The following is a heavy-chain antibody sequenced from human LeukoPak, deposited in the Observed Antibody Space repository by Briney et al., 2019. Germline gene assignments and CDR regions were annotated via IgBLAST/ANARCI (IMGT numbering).Heavy chain of an antibody. J-gene: IGHJ4*02. V-gene: IGHV3-66*02. CDR2: ICSGGST. Sequence: PGESLRLSCAASGFTVSSNYMSWVRQAPGKGLEWVSVICSGGSTYYADSVKGRFTISRDNSKNTLYLQMNSLRAEDTAVYYCARVVVPAAIPAGDSSGWSFFDYWGQGTLVTVSS. CDR1: GFTVSSNY. CDR3: ARVVVPAAIPAGDSSGWSFFDY. D-gene: IGHD2-2*02.